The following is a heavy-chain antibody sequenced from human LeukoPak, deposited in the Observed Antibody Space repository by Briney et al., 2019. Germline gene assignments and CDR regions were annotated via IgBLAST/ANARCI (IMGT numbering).Heavy chain of an antibody. D-gene: IGHD3-16*01. Sequence: ASVKVSCKASGYTFTGYYMHWVRQAPGQGLEWMGWINPNSGGTNYAQKFQGRVTMTRDTSTSTAYMELSRLRSDNTAVYYCTRPSKGDFDYWGQGTLVTVSS. J-gene: IGHJ4*02. V-gene: IGHV1-2*02. CDR3: TRPSKGDFDY. CDR2: INPNSGGT. CDR1: GYTFTGYY.